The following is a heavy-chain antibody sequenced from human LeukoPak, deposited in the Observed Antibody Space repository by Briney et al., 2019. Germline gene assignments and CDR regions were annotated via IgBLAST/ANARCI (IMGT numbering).Heavy chain of an antibody. J-gene: IGHJ4*02. CDR1: GFTFSDYY. D-gene: IGHD6-13*01. CDR2: ISSSGSTI. V-gene: IGHV3-11*01. CDR3: AIPFKAAAGTRDDY. Sequence: GGSLRLSCAASGFTFSDYYMSWIRQAPGKGLEWVSYISSSGSTIYYADSVKGRFTISRDNAKNSLYLQMNSLRAEDTAVYYCAIPFKAAAGTRDDYWGQGTLVTVSS.